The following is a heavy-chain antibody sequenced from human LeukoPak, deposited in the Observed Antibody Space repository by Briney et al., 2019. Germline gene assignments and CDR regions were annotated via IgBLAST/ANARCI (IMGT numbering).Heavy chain of an antibody. J-gene: IGHJ1*01. CDR1: GFTFSSYW. D-gene: IGHD5-24*01. Sequence: GGPLRLSCAASGFTFSSYWMHWVRHAPGEGLVWLARITSDGRSTIHADSVKGRFTISRDNSKNSLYLHMSSLRVEDTAVYYCARGDGYNDSEYLQHWGQGTLVTVS. CDR2: ITSDGRST. CDR3: ARGDGYNDSEYLQH. V-gene: IGHV3-74*01.